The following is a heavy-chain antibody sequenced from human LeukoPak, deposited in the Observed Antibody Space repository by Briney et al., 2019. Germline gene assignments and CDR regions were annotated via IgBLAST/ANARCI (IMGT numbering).Heavy chain of an antibody. CDR3: AKDHWLLSSKTWYYYGLDV. V-gene: IGHV4-59*12. Sequence: PSETLSLTCTVSGDSISRYYWSWIRQPPGKGLEWLGHIYYSGTPAYNRSLESRVTISVDTSNNQFSLKLNSVTAADTAVYYCAKDHWLLSSKTWYYYGLDVWGQGTTVTVSS. CDR2: IYYSGTP. J-gene: IGHJ6*02. CDR1: GDSISRYY. D-gene: IGHD3-9*01.